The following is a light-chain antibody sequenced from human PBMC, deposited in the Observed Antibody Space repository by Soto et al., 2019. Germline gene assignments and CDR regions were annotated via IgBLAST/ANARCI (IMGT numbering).Light chain of an antibody. CDR2: EDN. V-gene: IGLV6-57*04. CDR3: QSYDSSNPDVV. Sequence: NFMLTQPHSVSESPGKTVTISCTRSSGSIASYYVQWYQQRPGSAPTTVIYEDNQRPSGVPDRFSGSIDSSSNSASLTISGLKTEDEADYYCQSYDSSNPDVVFGGGTKLTVL. J-gene: IGLJ2*01. CDR1: SGSIASYY.